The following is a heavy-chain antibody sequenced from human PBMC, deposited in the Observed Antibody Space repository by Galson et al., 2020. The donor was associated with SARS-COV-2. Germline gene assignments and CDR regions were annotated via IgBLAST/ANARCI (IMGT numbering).Heavy chain of an antibody. CDR3: ARDLTVGAIFDY. V-gene: IGHV3-30*04. CDR2: ISYDGSNK. J-gene: IGHJ4*02. D-gene: IGHD1-26*01. Sequence: GGSLRLSCAASGFTFSSYAMHWVRQAPGKGLEWVAVISYDGSNKYYADSVKGRFTISRDNSKNTLYLQMNSLRAEDTAVYYCARDLTVGAIFDYWGQGTLVTVSS. CDR1: GFTFSSYA.